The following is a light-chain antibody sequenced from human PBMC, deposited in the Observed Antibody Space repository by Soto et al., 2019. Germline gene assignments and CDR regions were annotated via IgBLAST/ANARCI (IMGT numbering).Light chain of an antibody. Sequence: DIQMTQSPSSLSASVGDRVTITCRASQSISSYLNWYQQKPGKAPKLLIYAASSLQSGVPSRFSGSGAGTDFTLTISRLQPEDFANYYCQQSYSTLWTFGQGTKVEIK. CDR3: QQSYSTLWT. V-gene: IGKV1-39*01. CDR1: QSISSY. CDR2: AAS. J-gene: IGKJ1*01.